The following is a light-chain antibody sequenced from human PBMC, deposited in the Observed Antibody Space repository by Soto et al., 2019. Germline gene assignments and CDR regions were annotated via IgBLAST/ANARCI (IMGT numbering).Light chain of an antibody. CDR2: GAS. CDR1: QSVSSSY. Sequence: EIVLTQSPGTLSLSPGERATLSCRVSQSVSSSYLAWYQQKPGQAPRLLIYGASSRATGIPDRFSGSGSGTDFTLTISRLEPEDFAVYYCQQYGSSLWTFGQGTKVDNK. CDR3: QQYGSSLWT. J-gene: IGKJ1*01. V-gene: IGKV3-20*01.